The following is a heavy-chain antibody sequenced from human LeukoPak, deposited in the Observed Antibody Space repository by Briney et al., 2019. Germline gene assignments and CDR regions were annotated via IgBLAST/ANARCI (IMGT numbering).Heavy chain of an antibody. V-gene: IGHV4-59*01. CDR1: GGSISNYF. CDR3: ARDPSSYYYASSGFDP. J-gene: IGHJ5*02. CDR2: VYYSGST. Sequence: SETLSLTCTVSGGSISNYFWSWIRQPAGKGLEWIGYVYYSGSTNYNPSLKSRVTISVDTSKNQFSLKLSSVTAADTAVYYCARDPSSYYYASSGFDPWGQGTLVTVSS. D-gene: IGHD3-22*01.